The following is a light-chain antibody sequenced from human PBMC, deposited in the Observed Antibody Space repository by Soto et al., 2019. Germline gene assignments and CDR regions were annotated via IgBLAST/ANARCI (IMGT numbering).Light chain of an antibody. V-gene: IGKV1-5*01. CDR1: QSISSW. J-gene: IGKJ1*01. CDR3: QQYNSYSET. Sequence: DIQTTQSSSTLSASVGDRVTMTCRASQSISSWLAWYQQKPGKAPKLLIYDASSLESGAPSRFSGSGSGTEFTLTISSLQPDDFATYYCQQYNSYSETFGQGTKVDI. CDR2: DAS.